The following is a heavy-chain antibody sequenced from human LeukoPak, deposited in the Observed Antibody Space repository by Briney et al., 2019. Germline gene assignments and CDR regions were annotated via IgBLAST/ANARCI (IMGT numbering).Heavy chain of an antibody. CDR2: ISYDGSEK. V-gene: IGHV3-30*04. CDR1: GFTFNSYA. Sequence: GGSLRLSCAASGFTFNSYAMHWVRQAPGKGLEWVAVISYDGSEKYFADSVKGRFTISRDNSKNTVYLQMNSLRPEDTAVYYCAKDLRVSGYYFHYWGQGTLVIVSS. CDR3: AKDLRVSGYYFHY. J-gene: IGHJ4*02. D-gene: IGHD3-22*01.